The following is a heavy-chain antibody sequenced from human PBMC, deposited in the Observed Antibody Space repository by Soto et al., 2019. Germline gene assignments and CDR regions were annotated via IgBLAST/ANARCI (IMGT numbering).Heavy chain of an antibody. CDR3: ARDRREPYDYGLDV. J-gene: IGHJ6*02. D-gene: IGHD1-1*01. V-gene: IGHV3-13*04. Sequence: EVQLVESGGGLVQPGGSLRLSCAASGFTFSTYDRYWVRQPTGKCLEWVPSIGTAGDTYYPGSVKGRFTISRENAKSSLYLQMNSWRVGDTAVYYCARDRREPYDYGLDVWGQGTTVTVS. CDR2: IGTAGDT. CDR1: GFTFSTYD.